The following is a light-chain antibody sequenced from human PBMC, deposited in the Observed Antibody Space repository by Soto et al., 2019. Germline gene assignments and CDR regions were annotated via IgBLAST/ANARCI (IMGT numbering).Light chain of an antibody. V-gene: IGLV2-23*01. Sequence: QSALTQPPSVSGSPGQSITISCTGTSSDVGSYNLVSWYQQHPGTAPKLMIYEGSKRPSGVSNRFSGSKSGNTASLTISGLQAEDEADYYCCSYAASSTLVFGGGTKLTVL. CDR1: SSDVGSYNL. J-gene: IGLJ2*01. CDR2: EGS. CDR3: CSYAASSTLV.